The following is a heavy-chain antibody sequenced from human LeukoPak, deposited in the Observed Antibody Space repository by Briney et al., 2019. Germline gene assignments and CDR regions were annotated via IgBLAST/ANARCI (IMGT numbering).Heavy chain of an antibody. CDR1: GGSISSSSYY. CDR3: ARRYCSGTSCYFFDY. Sequence: SETLSLTCTVSGGSISSSSYYWGWIRQPPGKGLEWIGSIHYSGSTHYNPSLKSRVTISVDTSKNQFSLKLSSVTAADTAVYYCARRYCSGTSCYFFDYWGQGTLVTFSS. V-gene: IGHV4-39*01. J-gene: IGHJ4*02. CDR2: IHYSGST. D-gene: IGHD2-2*01.